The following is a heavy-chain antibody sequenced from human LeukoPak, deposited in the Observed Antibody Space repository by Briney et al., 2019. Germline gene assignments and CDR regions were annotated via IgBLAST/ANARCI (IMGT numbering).Heavy chain of an antibody. J-gene: IGHJ3*02. Sequence: SETLSLTCTVSGGSSSNYYWSWIRQPPGKGLEWIGYIYYSGSTNYNPSLKSRVTISVDTSKNQFSLKLSSVTAADTAVYYCARLATYYYDSSGYSCAFDIWGQGTMVTVSS. CDR3: ARLATYYYDSSGYSCAFDI. CDR1: GGSSSNYY. D-gene: IGHD3-22*01. CDR2: IYYSGST. V-gene: IGHV4-59*01.